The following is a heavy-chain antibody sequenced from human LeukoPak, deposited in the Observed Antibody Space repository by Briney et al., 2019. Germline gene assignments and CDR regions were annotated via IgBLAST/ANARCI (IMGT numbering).Heavy chain of an antibody. CDR2: IYHSGST. V-gene: IGHV4-30-2*01. Sequence: NTSQTLSLTCTVSGGSISSGGYYWSWIRQPPGKGLEWIGYIYHSGSTYYNPSLKSRVTISVDRSKNQFSLKLSSVTAADTAVYYCASDRLTAKRYCSSTSCYRGNWFDPWGQGTLVTVSS. J-gene: IGHJ5*02. CDR1: GGSISSGGYY. CDR3: ASDRLTAKRYCSSTSCYRGNWFDP. D-gene: IGHD2-2*02.